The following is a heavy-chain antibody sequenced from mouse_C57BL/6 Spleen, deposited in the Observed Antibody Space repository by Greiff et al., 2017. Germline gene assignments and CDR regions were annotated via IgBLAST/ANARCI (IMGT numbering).Heavy chain of an antibody. Sequence: EVKLVESEGGLVQPGSSMKLSCTASGFTFSDYYMAWVRPVPEKGLEWVAKINYDGSSTYFLDSLKIRFTISRDNAQNIICLQMSSLKSEDTATFYCARESSYSAMDYGGQGTSVTVSS. CDR2: INYDGSST. J-gene: IGHJ4*01. CDR1: GFTFSDYY. V-gene: IGHV5-16*01. D-gene: IGHD1-1*01. CDR3: ARESSYSAMDY.